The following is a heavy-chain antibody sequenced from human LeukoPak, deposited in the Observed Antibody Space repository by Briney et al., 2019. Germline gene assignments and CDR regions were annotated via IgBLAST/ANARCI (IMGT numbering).Heavy chain of an antibody. V-gene: IGHV4-34*01. J-gene: IGHJ4*02. Sequence: SETLSLTCAVYGGSFRGYYWSWIRQPPGKRGEWRWEINHSGGINYNPSLKSRVTIPVETSKNKFSLNWSSVTAADTAVYYCTGSNYSVWGQGTLATVYS. CDR1: GGSFRGYY. CDR3: TGSNYSV. CDR2: INHSGGI. D-gene: IGHD4-11*01.